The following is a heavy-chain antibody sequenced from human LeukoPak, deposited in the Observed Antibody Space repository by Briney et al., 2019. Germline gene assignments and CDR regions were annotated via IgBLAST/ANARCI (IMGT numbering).Heavy chain of an antibody. D-gene: IGHD2-15*01. CDR2: IKEDGSEK. CDR3: VRDNPRCCGVVPANIDDY. CDR1: GFTFSFYW. V-gene: IGHV3-7*01. Sequence: PGGSLRLSCAASGFTFSFYWMSWVRQAPGKGLEWVANIKEDGSEKYYVDSVRGRFTISRDNAKNSLYLQMHILRAEDMAVYYCVRDNPRCCGVVPANIDDYWGQGTLVTVSS. J-gene: IGHJ4*02.